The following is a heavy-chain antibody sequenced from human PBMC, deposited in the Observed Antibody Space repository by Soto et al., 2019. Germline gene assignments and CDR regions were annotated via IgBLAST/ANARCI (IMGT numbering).Heavy chain of an antibody. J-gene: IGHJ4*02. D-gene: IGHD2-15*01. CDR2: IYYSGST. V-gene: IGHV4-31*03. CDR3: ARGSVVAATLFDY. CDR1: GGSISSGGYY. Sequence: QVQLQESGPGLVKPSQTLSLTCTVSGGSISSGGYYWSWIRQHPGKGLEWIGYIYYSGSTYYNPSLKSRVXXSXDXXKNQFSLKLSSVTAADTAVYYCARGSVVAATLFDYWGQGTLVPVSS.